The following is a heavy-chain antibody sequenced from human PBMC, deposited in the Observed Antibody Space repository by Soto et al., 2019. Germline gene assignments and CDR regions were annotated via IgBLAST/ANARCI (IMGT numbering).Heavy chain of an antibody. J-gene: IGHJ4*02. D-gene: IGHD3-16*02. CDR1: GFTFSNYG. CDR2: RWFDGSNT. Sequence: QVQLVESGGGVVQPGRSLRLSCAASGFTFSNYGMHWVRQAPGKGLEWVALRWFDGSNTYYADSVKGRFTISRDISKNTLYLQLNSLRAEDTAVYYCARDLSGPLDYWGQGTLVTVSS. CDR3: ARDLSGPLDY. V-gene: IGHV3-33*01.